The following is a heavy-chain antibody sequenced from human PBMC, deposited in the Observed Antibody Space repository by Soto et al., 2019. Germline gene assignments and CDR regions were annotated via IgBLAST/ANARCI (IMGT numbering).Heavy chain of an antibody. D-gene: IGHD3-22*01. V-gene: IGHV1-18*01. CDR1: GYTFSSYG. J-gene: IGHJ6*02. CDR3: ARGGYYDSSGSRNYFYYGMNV. Sequence: ASVKVSCKASGYTFSSYGINWVRQAPGQGLEWLGWVSPYDGYTNYAQVLQGRVSMTTDTSTKTAYMEVRSLRSDDTAVYYCARGGYYDSSGSRNYFYYGMNVWGQGTTVTVSS. CDR2: VSPYDGYT.